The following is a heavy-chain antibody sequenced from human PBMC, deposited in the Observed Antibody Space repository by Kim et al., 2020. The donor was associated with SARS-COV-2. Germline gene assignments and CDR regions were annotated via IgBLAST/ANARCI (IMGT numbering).Heavy chain of an antibody. CDR2: ISSGHIK. V-gene: IGHV3-21*01. D-gene: IGHD2-15*01. CDR3: ARDCSGGSCTEGARGGMDV. CDR1: RFTFNIYS. Sequence: GGSLRLSCAASRFTFNIYSMNWVRPAPGKGLEWVSSISSGHIKYYAGSVKGRFTISRDDAKRSFYLQMNSLRAEDTAMYYCARDCSGGSCTEGARGGMDV. J-gene: IGHJ6*01.